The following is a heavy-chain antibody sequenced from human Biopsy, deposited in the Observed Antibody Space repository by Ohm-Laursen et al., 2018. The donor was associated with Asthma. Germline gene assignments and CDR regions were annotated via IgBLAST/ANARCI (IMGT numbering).Heavy chain of an antibody. CDR1: GGYLTGHY. CDR2: IDQSGYT. CDR3: ARAAITGIRGWFDP. Sequence: SDTLSLTCPVSGGYLTGHYWHWIRQPPGKGLEWIGEIDQSGYTNYNPSLKSRVTISADTSKNQFHLNLSSVTAADTAVYFCARAAITGIRGWFDPWGQGTQVTVSS. D-gene: IGHD1-20*01. V-gene: IGHV4-34*01. J-gene: IGHJ5*02.